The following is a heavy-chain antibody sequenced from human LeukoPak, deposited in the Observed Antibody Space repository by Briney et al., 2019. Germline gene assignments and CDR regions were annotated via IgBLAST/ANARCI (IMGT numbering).Heavy chain of an antibody. CDR3: ARSSSGWWDY. Sequence: GGSLRLSCAASGFTLGHYWMTWVRQAPGKGLEWVATIKQDGSEKYYVDSVKGRFTISRDNAKNSLFLQMNSLRAEDTAVYYCARSSSGWWDYWGQGTLVTVSS. J-gene: IGHJ4*02. CDR2: IKQDGSEK. V-gene: IGHV3-7*01. CDR1: GFTLGHYW. D-gene: IGHD6-19*01.